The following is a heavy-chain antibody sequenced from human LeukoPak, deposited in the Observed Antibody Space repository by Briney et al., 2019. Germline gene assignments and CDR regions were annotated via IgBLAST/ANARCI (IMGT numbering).Heavy chain of an antibody. J-gene: IGHJ4*02. D-gene: IGHD3-3*01. Sequence: ASVKVSCKASGYTFTGYYMHWVRQAPGQGLEWMGWINPNSGGTNYAQKFQGRVTMTRDTSISTAYMELSRLRSDDTAVYYCARGPGSYVLRFLEWLYYFDYWGQGTLVTVSS. CDR3: ARGPGSYVLRFLEWLYYFDY. CDR1: GYTFTGYY. V-gene: IGHV1-2*02. CDR2: INPNSGGT.